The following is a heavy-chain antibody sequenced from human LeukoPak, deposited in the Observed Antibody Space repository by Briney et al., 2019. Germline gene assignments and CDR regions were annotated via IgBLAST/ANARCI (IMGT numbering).Heavy chain of an antibody. V-gene: IGHV3-30*18. CDR1: EFTFSTYG. D-gene: IGHD6-19*01. CDR3: AKDQWLGDYYYYIDV. J-gene: IGHJ6*03. CDR2: ISYDGSNK. Sequence: PGGSLRLSCTASEFTFSTYGMHWVRQAPGKGLEWVAIISYDGSNKYQADSVKGRFTISRDNSKNTLYLQMNSLRAEDTAMYYCAKDQWLGDYYYYIDVWGKGTTVTVSS.